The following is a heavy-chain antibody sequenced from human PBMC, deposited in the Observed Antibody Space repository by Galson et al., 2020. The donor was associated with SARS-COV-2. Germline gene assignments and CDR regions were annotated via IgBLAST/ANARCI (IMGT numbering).Heavy chain of an antibody. CDR3: AHRSITMVRGSFDP. V-gene: IGHV2-5*02. D-gene: IGHD3-10*01. J-gene: IGHJ5*02. CDR2: IYWDDDQ. CDR1: GFSLSTSGVG. Sequence: SGPTLVKPTQTLTMTCTFSGFSLSTSGVGVGWIRQPPGKALEWLALIYWDDDQRHSPSLKSRLTITKDTYKTQVVLTMTNMDPVDTATYYCAHRSITMVRGSFDPWGQGTLVTVSS.